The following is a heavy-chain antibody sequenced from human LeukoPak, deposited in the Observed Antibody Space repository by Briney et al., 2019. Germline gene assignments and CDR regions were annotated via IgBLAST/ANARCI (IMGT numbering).Heavy chain of an antibody. D-gene: IGHD3-10*01. CDR2: ISYDGSNK. V-gene: IGHV3-30*03. Sequence: GGSLRLSCAASGFTFSSYSMNWVRQAPGKGLEWVAVISYDGSNKYYADSVKGRFTISRDNSKNTLYLQMNSLRAEDTAVYYCARDHRVQYGMDVWGQGTTVTVSS. CDR1: GFTFSSYS. CDR3: ARDHRVQYGMDV. J-gene: IGHJ6*02.